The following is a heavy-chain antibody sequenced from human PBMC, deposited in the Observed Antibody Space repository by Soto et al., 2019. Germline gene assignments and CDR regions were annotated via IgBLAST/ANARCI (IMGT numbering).Heavy chain of an antibody. D-gene: IGHD3-10*01. V-gene: IGHV5-51*01. Sequence: GESLKISCKGSGYSFTNYWIAWVRQMPGKGLEWMGIVYPGDSDSRYSPSFQGQVTISADKSISTAYLQWSSLKASDTAMYYCARPRSGSYRLDYYGMDVWGQGTTVTGSS. J-gene: IGHJ6*02. CDR1: GYSFTNYW. CDR2: VYPGDSDS. CDR3: ARPRSGSYRLDYYGMDV.